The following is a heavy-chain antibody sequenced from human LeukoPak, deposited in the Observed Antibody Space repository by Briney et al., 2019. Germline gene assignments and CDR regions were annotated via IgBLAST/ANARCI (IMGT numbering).Heavy chain of an antibody. Sequence: GASVKVSCKASGGTFSSYAISWVRQAPGQGLEWMGGIIPIFGTANYAQKFQGRVTITADESTSTAYMELSSLTSEDTAFYYCATCAIFGVRYYQYMDVWGKGTTVTVSS. D-gene: IGHD3-3*01. CDR1: GGTFSSYA. CDR2: IIPIFGTA. CDR3: ATCAIFGVRYYQYMDV. J-gene: IGHJ6*03. V-gene: IGHV1-69*13.